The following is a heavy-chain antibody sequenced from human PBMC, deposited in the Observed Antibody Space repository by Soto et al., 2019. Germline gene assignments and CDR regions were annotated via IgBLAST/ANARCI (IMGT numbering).Heavy chain of an antibody. D-gene: IGHD6-19*01. CDR2: INWNSRNI. CDR3: AKGGSSGWKTLDY. CDR1: GFSFENYA. Sequence: GGSLRLSCSASGFSFENYAMHWVRQAPGKGLEWVSGINWNSRNIDYADAVKGRFIISRDNAKNSLYLQMNSLRAEDTALYFCAKGGSSGWKTLDYWGQGTLVTVSS. J-gene: IGHJ4*02. V-gene: IGHV3-9*01.